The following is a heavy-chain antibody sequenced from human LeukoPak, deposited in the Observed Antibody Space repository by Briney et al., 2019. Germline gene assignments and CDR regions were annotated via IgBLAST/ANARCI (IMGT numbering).Heavy chain of an antibody. CDR2: IYSGGST. D-gene: IGHD2-8*02. Sequence: SGGSLRLSCAASGFTVSNNYMNWVRQAPGKGLEWVSNIYSGGSTNYADSVKGRFTISRDNSKNTLYLQMNSLRAEDTAVYYCARDSVLSDPRFDYWGQGTLVTVSS. V-gene: IGHV3-66*01. CDR3: ARDSVLSDPRFDY. CDR1: GFTVSNNY. J-gene: IGHJ4*02.